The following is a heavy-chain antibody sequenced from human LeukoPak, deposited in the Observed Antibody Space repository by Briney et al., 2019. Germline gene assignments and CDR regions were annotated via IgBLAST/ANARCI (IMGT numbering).Heavy chain of an antibody. D-gene: IGHD2-2*01. CDR2: IYHSGSI. Sequence: PSETLSLTCTVSGYSISSGYYWGWIRQPPGKGLEWIGSIYHSGSIYYNPSLKSRVTISADTSKNQFSLKLSSVTAADTAVYYCAREAGFVVEAAAPFDYWGQGKWVTVSS. J-gene: IGHJ4*02. CDR1: GYSISSGYY. V-gene: IGHV4-38-2*02. CDR3: AREAGFVVEAAAPFDY.